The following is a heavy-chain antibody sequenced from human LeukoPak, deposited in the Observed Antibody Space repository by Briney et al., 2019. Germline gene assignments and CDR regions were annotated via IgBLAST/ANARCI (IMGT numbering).Heavy chain of an antibody. CDR2: INPNSGGT. CDR1: GYTFTGYY. Sequence: ASVKVSCKASGYTFTGYYMHWERQAPGQGLEWMGWINPNSGGTNYAQKFQGRVTMTRDTSISTAYMELSRLRSDDTAVYYCARLPYTMVRGADDAFDIWGQGTMVTVSS. D-gene: IGHD3-10*01. J-gene: IGHJ3*02. V-gene: IGHV1-2*02. CDR3: ARLPYTMVRGADDAFDI.